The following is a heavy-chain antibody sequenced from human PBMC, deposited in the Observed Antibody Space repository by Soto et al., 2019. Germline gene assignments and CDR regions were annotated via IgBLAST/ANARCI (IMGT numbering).Heavy chain of an antibody. V-gene: IGHV5-51*01. CDR3: ARIPVRKSSSWTYYYYYYGMDV. CDR2: IYPGDSDT. D-gene: IGHD6-13*01. J-gene: IGHJ6*02. Sequence: GESLKISCKGSGYSFTSYWIGWVRQMPGKGLEWMGIIYPGDSDTRYSPSFQGQVTISADKSISTAYLQWSSLKASDTAMYYCARIPVRKSSSWTYYYYYYGMDVWGQGTTVTVSS. CDR1: GYSFTSYW.